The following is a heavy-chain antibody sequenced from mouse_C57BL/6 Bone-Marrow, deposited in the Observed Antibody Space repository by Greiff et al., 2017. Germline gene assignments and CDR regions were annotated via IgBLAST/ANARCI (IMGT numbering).Heavy chain of an antibody. Sequence: LMESGAELARPGASVKLSCKASGYTFPCYGISWVKQRTGQGLEWIGEIYPRSGNTYYNEKFKGKATLTADKSSSTAYMELRSLTSEDSAVYFCARSDGYDLYYLDYWGQGTTLTVSS. CDR1: GYTFPCYG. CDR3: ARSDGYDLYYLDY. J-gene: IGHJ2*01. CDR2: IYPRSGNT. V-gene: IGHV1-81*01. D-gene: IGHD2-2*01.